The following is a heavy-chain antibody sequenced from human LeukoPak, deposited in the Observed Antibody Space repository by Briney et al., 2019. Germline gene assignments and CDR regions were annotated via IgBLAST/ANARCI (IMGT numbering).Heavy chain of an antibody. Sequence: SDTLSLTCTVSGYSISSGYYWGWNRQPPGQGLEWIGSIYHRGSTYYHPSPKTRVTISVNTSKNQFPLKLEPVTAAGPAVDYFSRRIVPAAMRPFDYWGQGTLVTVSS. J-gene: IGHJ4*02. D-gene: IGHD2-2*01. CDR3: SRRIVPAAMRPFDY. V-gene: IGHV4-38-2*02. CDR1: GYSISSGYY. CDR2: IYHRGST.